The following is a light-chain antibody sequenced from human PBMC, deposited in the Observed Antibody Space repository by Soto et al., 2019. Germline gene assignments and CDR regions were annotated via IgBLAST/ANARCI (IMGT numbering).Light chain of an antibody. J-gene: IGLJ2*01. CDR3: GTWDNSLSAV. V-gene: IGLV1-51*01. CDR2: DNG. Sequence: QSVLTQPPSVSAAPGQKVTISCSGSSSNVGSNYVSWYQQLPGTAPTLLIYDNGKRSSGIPDRFSGSQSGTSATLGITGLQTGDEADYYCGTWDNSLSAVFGGGTQRTVL. CDR1: SSNVGSNY.